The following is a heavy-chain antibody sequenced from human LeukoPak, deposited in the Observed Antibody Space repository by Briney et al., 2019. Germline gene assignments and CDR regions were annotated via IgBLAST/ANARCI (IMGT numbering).Heavy chain of an antibody. V-gene: IGHV4-34*01. CDR1: GFTFSSYE. Sequence: PGGSLRLSCAASGFTFSSYEMNWVRQPPGKGLEWIGEINHSGSTNYNPSLKSRVTMSVDTSKNQFSLKLSSVTAADTAVYYCARVKGDSSGYYLPVDAFDIWGQGTMVTVSS. D-gene: IGHD3-22*01. J-gene: IGHJ3*02. CDR3: ARVKGDSSGYYLPVDAFDI. CDR2: INHSGST.